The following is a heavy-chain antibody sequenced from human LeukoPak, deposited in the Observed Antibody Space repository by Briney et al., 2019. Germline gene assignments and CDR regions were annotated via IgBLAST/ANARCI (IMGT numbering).Heavy chain of an antibody. CDR3: ARLPDVDTAMVRN. D-gene: IGHD5-18*01. Sequence: GRSLRLSCAASGFTFSNYGMHWVRQAPGKGLEWVALIWYDGSNKYYADSVKDRFTISRDNSKNTLYLQMNSLRAEDTAVYYCARLPDVDTAMVRNWGQGTLVTVSS. CDR1: GFTFSNYG. V-gene: IGHV3-33*01. CDR2: IWYDGSNK. J-gene: IGHJ4*02.